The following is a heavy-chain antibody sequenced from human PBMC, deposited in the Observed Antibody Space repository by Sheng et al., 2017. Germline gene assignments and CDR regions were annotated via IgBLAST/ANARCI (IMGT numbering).Heavy chain of an antibody. CDR2: ISSSGSTI. D-gene: IGHD6-19*01. V-gene: IGHV3-48*03. CDR1: GFTFSSYE. J-gene: IGHJ4*02. Sequence: EVQLVESGGGLVQPGGSLRLSCAASGFTFSSYEMNWVRQAPGKGLEWVSYISSSGSTIYYADSVKGRFTISRDNAKNSLYLQMNSLRAEDTAVYYCARDGIAVALDYWGQGTLVTVSS. CDR3: ARDGIAVALDY.